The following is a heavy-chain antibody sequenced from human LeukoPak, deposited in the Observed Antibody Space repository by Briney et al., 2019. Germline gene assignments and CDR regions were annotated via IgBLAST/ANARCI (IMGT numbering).Heavy chain of an antibody. CDR1: GGSISSGRYY. CDR2: IYTSGST. CDR3: ARDQRDYYYYYYMDV. J-gene: IGHJ6*03. V-gene: IGHV4-61*02. Sequence: SETLSLTCTVSGGSISSGRYYWSWIRQPAGKGLEWIGRIYTSGSTNYNPSLKSRVTISVDTSKNQFSLKLRSVTAADTAVYYCARDQRDYYYYYYMDVWGKGTTVTISS.